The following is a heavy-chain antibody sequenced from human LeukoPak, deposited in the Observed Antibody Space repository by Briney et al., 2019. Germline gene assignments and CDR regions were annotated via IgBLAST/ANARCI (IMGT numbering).Heavy chain of an antibody. Sequence: ASVKVSCKASGGTFSSYAISWVRQAPGQGLEWMGGIIPVFGTTNCAQKFQGRVTITADKSTNTIYMLLSSLRSEDTAVYYCASGRYSGYEGSVDYWGQGTLVTVSS. D-gene: IGHD5-12*01. CDR2: IIPVFGTT. CDR1: GGTFSSYA. CDR3: ASGRYSGYEGSVDY. V-gene: IGHV1-69*06. J-gene: IGHJ4*02.